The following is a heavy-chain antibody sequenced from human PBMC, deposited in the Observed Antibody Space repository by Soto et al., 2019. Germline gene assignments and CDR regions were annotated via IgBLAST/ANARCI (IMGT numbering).Heavy chain of an antibody. CDR1: GGSISSSSYY. CDR3: ARPYALIPREREKGLIAFDI. Sequence: SETLSLTCTVSGGSISSSSYYWGWIRQPPGKGLEWIGSIYYSGSTYYNPSLKSRVTISVDTSKNQFSLKLSSVTAADTAVYYCARPYALIPREREKGLIAFDIWGQGTMVTVSS. D-gene: IGHD3-3*01. CDR2: IYYSGST. V-gene: IGHV4-39*01. J-gene: IGHJ3*02.